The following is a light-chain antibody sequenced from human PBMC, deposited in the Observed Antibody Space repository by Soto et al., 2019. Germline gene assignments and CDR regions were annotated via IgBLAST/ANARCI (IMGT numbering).Light chain of an antibody. V-gene: IGKV1-39*01. CDR3: QQSYTTPT. J-gene: IGKJ1*01. CDR2: GVS. Sequence: DIQMTQSPSSLSASVGDRVTITCRAGQTISNYLNWYLQEPGKAPKLLIYGVSSLQSGVPSRFSGSGSGTEFTLTISTLQPEDFATYYCQQSYTTPTFGQGTKVDIK. CDR1: QTISNY.